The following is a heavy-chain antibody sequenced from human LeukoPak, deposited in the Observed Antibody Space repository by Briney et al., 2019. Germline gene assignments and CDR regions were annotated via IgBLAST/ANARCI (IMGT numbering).Heavy chain of an antibody. CDR1: VYTFTSNG. CDR3: ARDFFTESYGSGSYYNPYYYGMDV. J-gene: IGHJ6*02. Sequence: ASVKVSFKSSVYTFTSNGISCVRQAPGQGGEWMGRIRAYNGNTNYAQKLQGRATMTTDTSTSTAYMALRSLRSDDTAVYYCARDFFTESYGSGSYYNPYYYGMDVWGQGTTVTVSS. V-gene: IGHV1-18*01. CDR2: IRAYNGNT. D-gene: IGHD3-10*01.